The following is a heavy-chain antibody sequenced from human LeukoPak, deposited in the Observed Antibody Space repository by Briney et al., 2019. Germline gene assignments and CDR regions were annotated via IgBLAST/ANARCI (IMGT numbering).Heavy chain of an antibody. CDR3: AKDRSAVVRASPMDY. V-gene: IGHV3-30*18. CDR1: GFTFSSYG. D-gene: IGHD3-10*01. CDR2: ITYDGYYK. Sequence: SGGSLRLSCAASGFTFSSYGMHWVRQAPGRGLEWVALITYDGYYKYYADSVKGRFTISSDNSKNTLYLHMNSLRPEDTAVYYCAKDRSAVVRASPMDYWGQGTLVIVSS. J-gene: IGHJ4*02.